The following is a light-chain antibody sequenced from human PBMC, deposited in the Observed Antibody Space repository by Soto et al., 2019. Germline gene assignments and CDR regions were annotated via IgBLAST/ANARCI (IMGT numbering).Light chain of an antibody. CDR3: QQYNSYPWT. Sequence: DIQMTQSPSTLSASVGDRVTITCRASQSISSWLAWYQQKPGKAPKLLIYDASSLESGVPSRFSGSGSGTEFTLTLTSLQPDDFATYYCQQYNSYPWTFGQGTKVEIK. CDR1: QSISSW. J-gene: IGKJ1*01. CDR2: DAS. V-gene: IGKV1-5*01.